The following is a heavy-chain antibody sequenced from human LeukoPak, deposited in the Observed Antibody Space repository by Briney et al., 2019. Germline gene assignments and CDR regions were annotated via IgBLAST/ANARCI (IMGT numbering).Heavy chain of an antibody. Sequence: SETLSLTCTVSGYSITSGYYWGWIRQPPGKWLEWIGSIYHSGSTHYNPSLNSRVTMSVDTSKNQVSLKLSSVTAADTAVYFCARGPYSYDSSGAFDIWGQGTMVTVSS. CDR3: ARGPYSYDSSGAFDI. CDR2: IYHSGST. D-gene: IGHD3-22*01. CDR1: GYSITSGYY. J-gene: IGHJ3*02. V-gene: IGHV4-38-2*02.